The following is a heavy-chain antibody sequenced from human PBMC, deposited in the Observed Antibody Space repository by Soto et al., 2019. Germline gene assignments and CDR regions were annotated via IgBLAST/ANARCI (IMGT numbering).Heavy chain of an antibody. Sequence: GASVKVSCKASGYTFTGYYMHWVRQAPGQGLEWMGWINPNSGCTNYAQKFQGWVTMTRDTSISTAYMELSRLRSDDTAVYYCATSDIVVVPAAMGREYYYYGMDVWGQGTTVTVSS. CDR2: INPNSGCT. D-gene: IGHD2-2*01. V-gene: IGHV1-2*04. CDR1: GYTFTGYY. J-gene: IGHJ6*02. CDR3: ATSDIVVVPAAMGREYYYYGMDV.